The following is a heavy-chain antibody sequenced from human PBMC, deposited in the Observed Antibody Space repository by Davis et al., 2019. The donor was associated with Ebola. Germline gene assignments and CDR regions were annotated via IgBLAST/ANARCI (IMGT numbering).Heavy chain of an antibody. V-gene: IGHV4-39*01. Sequence: SETLSLTCTVSGGSISSSSYYWGWIRQPPGKGLEWIGSIYYSGSTYYNPSLKSRVTISVDTSKNQFSLKLSSVTAADTAVYYCARPRYCSSTSCYSYYYGMDVWGQGTTVTVSS. CDR1: GGSISSSSYY. D-gene: IGHD2-2*01. CDR3: ARPRYCSSTSCYSYYYGMDV. CDR2: IYYSGST. J-gene: IGHJ6*02.